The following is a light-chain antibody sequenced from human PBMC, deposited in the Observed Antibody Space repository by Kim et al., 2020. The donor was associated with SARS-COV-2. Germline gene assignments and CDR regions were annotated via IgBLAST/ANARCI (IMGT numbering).Light chain of an antibody. J-gene: IGKJ4*01. CDR3: QQRYDWPLT. Sequence: LSPGERATLACRASQSVRNSLAWLQQKPGQAPRLLIFETSNRDPGIPARFSGSGSVTGFTLTISSLEPEDFAVYYCQQRYDWPLTFGGGTKVDIK. CDR1: QSVRNS. V-gene: IGKV3-11*01. CDR2: ETS.